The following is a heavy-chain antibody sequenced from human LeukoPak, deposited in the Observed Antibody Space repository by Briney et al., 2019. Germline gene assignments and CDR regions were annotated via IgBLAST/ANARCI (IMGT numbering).Heavy chain of an antibody. J-gene: IGHJ6*02. CDR2: INHSGST. Sequence: SETLSLTCAVYGGSFSGYYWSWIRQPPGKGLGWIGEINHSGSTNYNPSLKSRVTISVDTSKNQFSLKLSSVTAADTAVYYCARGHYSSSPHYYYYGMDVWGQGTTVTVSS. CDR1: GGSFSGYY. V-gene: IGHV4-34*01. D-gene: IGHD6-6*01. CDR3: ARGHYSSSPHYYYYGMDV.